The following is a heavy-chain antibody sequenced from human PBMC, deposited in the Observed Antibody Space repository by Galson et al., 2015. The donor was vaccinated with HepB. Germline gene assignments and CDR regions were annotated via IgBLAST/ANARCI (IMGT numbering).Heavy chain of an antibody. CDR2: MKADGSER. D-gene: IGHD4-23*01. Sequence: SLRLSCAASGFTFNTYWMTWIRQAPGKGLEWAANMKADGSERHYVDSVRGRFTISRDNAKNSLYLQMNSLRAGDTAVYYCGSRWADYWGQGTLVTVSS. J-gene: IGHJ4*02. CDR1: GFTFNTYW. V-gene: IGHV3-7*01. CDR3: GSRWADY.